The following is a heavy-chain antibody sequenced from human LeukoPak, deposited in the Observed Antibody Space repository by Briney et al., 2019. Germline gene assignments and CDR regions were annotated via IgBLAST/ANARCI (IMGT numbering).Heavy chain of an antibody. Sequence: GGSLRLSCSASGFTFSSCAMHWVRQAPGKGLEYGSAISSNGGGTYYADSVKGRFTISRDNSKNTLYLQMSSLRAEDTAVYYCVKSYYYGSGSFFDYWGQGTLVTVSS. CDR3: VKSYYYGSGSFFDY. CDR2: ISSNGGGT. J-gene: IGHJ4*02. V-gene: IGHV3-64D*06. CDR1: GFTFSSCA. D-gene: IGHD3-10*01.